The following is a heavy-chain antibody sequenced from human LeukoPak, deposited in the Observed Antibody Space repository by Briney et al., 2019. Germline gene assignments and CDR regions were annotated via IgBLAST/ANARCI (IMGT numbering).Heavy chain of an antibody. CDR1: RFTVSSNY. V-gene: IGHV3-66*01. J-gene: IGHJ4*02. D-gene: IGHD3-16*01. CDR2: IYSGGST. Sequence: AGGSLRLSCAASRFTVSSNYMTWVRQAAGKGLEWVSVIYSGGSTYYADSVKGRFTISRDNSKNSLYLQMNSLRAEDTAVYYCARDQGGVGYWGQGTLVTVSS. CDR3: ARDQGGVGY.